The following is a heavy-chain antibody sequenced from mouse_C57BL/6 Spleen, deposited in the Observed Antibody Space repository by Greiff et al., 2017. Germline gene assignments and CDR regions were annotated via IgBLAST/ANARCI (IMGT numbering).Heavy chain of an antibody. CDR3: ARRGYDRGDYDAMDY. D-gene: IGHD2-2*01. V-gene: IGHV5-9*01. Sequence: EVQVVESGGGLVKPGGSLKLSCAASGFTFSSYTMSWVRQTPEKRLEWVATISGGGGNTYYPDSVKGRFTISRDNAKNTLYMQLSSLRSEDTALXNCARRGYDRGDYDAMDYWGQGTSVTVSS. CDR2: ISGGGGNT. J-gene: IGHJ4*01. CDR1: GFTFSSYT.